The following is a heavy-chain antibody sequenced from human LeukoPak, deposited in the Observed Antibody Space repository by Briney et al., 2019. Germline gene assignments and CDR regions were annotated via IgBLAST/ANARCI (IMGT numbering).Heavy chain of an antibody. J-gene: IGHJ4*02. D-gene: IGHD3-16*01. CDR3: AREPPGGGFDY. CDR2: VYSGGNT. CDR1: GFTVSSDY. Sequence: GGSLRLSCTASGFTVSSDYMSWVRQAPGKGLEWVSVVYSGGNTYYADSVKGRFTISRDNSKNTLYLQMNSLRAEDAAVYYCAREPPGGGFDYWGQGTLVTVSS. V-gene: IGHV3-66*01.